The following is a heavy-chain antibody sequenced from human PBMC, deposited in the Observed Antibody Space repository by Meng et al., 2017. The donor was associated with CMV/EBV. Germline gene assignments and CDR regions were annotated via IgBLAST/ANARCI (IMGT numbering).Heavy chain of an antibody. V-gene: IGHV3-7*01. D-gene: IGHD3-10*01. Sequence: GESLKISCGAPGFTFSSYWMSWVRQAPGKGLEWVANIKQDGSDKYYVDSVKGRFTISRDNAKSSLYLQMNSLRAEDTAVYYCAREAEGGIYYFDYWGQGTLVTVSS. CDR1: GFTFSSYW. CDR2: IKQDGSDK. J-gene: IGHJ4*02. CDR3: AREAEGGIYYFDY.